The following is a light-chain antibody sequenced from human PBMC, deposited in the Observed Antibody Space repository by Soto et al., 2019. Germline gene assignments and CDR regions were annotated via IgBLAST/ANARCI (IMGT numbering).Light chain of an antibody. Sequence: NFMLTQPHSVSESPGKTVTISCTRSSGSIANNYMQWYQQRPGSAPTTVIFENNQRPSGVPDRFSGSTDGSSNSASLTISGLQTEDEADYYCQSYDSSFVVFSGGTKLTVL. CDR3: QSYDSSFVV. J-gene: IGLJ2*01. CDR2: ENN. CDR1: SGSIANNY. V-gene: IGLV6-57*04.